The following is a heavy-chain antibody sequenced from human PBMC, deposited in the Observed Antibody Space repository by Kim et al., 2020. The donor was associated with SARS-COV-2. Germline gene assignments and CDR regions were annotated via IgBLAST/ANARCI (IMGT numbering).Heavy chain of an antibody. CDR2: IHNDGSST. V-gene: IGHV3-74*01. D-gene: IGHD2-15*01. J-gene: IGHJ4*02. Sequence: GGSLRLSCAASGFTFSSYWMHWVRQAPGKGLVWVSRIHNDGSSTSYADSVKGRFTISRDNAKNTLYLQMHSLRDEDTAVYYCVREAWYYFDYWGQGTLVT. CDR1: GFTFSSYW. CDR3: VREAWYYFDY.